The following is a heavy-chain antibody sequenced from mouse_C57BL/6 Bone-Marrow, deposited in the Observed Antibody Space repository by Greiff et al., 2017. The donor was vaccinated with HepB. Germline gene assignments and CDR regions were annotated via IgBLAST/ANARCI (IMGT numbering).Heavy chain of an antibody. CDR3: AKWLKDY. Sequence: QVQLKESGAELARPGASVKLSCKASGYTFTSYGISWVKQRTGQGLEWIGEIYPGSGNTYYNEKFKGKDTLTADKSTSTAYIELSSLTSEDSAVYFSAKWLKDYWGQGTSVTVSS. J-gene: IGHJ4*01. V-gene: IGHV1-81*01. CDR2: IYPGSGNT. D-gene: IGHD3-3*01. CDR1: GYTFTSYG.